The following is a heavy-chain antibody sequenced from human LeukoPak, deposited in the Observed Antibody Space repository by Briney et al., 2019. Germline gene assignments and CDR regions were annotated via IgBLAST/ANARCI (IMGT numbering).Heavy chain of an antibody. CDR2: IYSGGST. CDR3: ATDGDGDRTSYYYYGMDA. Sequence: GGSLRLSCAASGFTVSSNYMSWVRQAPGKGLEWVSVIYSGGSTYYADSVKGRFTISRDNSKNTLYLQMNSLRAEDTAVYNCATDGDGDRTSYYYYGMDAWGQGTTVTVSS. J-gene: IGHJ6*02. CDR1: GFTVSSNY. V-gene: IGHV3-53*01. D-gene: IGHD4-17*01.